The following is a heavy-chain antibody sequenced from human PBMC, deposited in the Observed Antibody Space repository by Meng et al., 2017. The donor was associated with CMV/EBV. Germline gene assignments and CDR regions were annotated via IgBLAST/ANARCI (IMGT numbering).Heavy chain of an antibody. D-gene: IGHD3-3*01. CDR1: GFTFSNAW. J-gene: IGHJ4*02. CDR2: IKSKTDGGTT. Sequence: GESLKISCAASGFTFSNAWMSWVRQAPGKGLEWVGRIKSKTDGGTTDYAAPVKGRFTISRDDSKNTLYLQLNSTKTEDTAVYYCTTRITIFGVVRGGFDYWGQGTLVTVSS. V-gene: IGHV3-15*01. CDR3: TTRITIFGVVRGGFDY.